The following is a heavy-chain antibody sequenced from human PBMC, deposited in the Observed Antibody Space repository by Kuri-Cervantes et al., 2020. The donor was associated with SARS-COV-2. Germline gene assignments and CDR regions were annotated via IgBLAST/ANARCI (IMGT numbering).Heavy chain of an antibody. CDR1: GFTFSSYA. V-gene: IGHV3-23*01. D-gene: IGHD3-22*01. J-gene: IGHJ4*02. Sequence: GESLKISCAASGFTFSSYAMSWVRQAPGKGLEWVSAISGSGGSTYYADSVKGRFTISRDNSKNTLYLQMNSLRAEDTAVYYCAKLVPYYDSRNDWGQGTLVTVSS. CDR3: AKLVPYYDSRND. CDR2: ISGSGGST.